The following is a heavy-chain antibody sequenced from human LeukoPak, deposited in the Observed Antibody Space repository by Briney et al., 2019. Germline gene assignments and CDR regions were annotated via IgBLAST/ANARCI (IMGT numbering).Heavy chain of an antibody. D-gene: IGHD6-13*01. CDR3: ARDRLYSSSWYGDAFDI. Sequence: SETLSLTCTVSGGSISSSSYYWGWIRQPPGKGLEWIGSIYYSGSTYYNPSLKSRVTISVDTSKNQFSLKLSSVTAADTAVYYCARDRLYSSSWYGDAFDIWGQGTMVTVSS. V-gene: IGHV4-39*07. CDR2: IYYSGST. CDR1: GGSISSSSYY. J-gene: IGHJ3*02.